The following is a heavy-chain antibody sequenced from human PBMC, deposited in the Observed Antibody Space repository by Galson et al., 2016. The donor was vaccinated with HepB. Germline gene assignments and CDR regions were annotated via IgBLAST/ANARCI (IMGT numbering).Heavy chain of an antibody. Sequence: SLRLSCAASGFTLDNYAMHWVRQAPGKGLEWVSSISWNSGTIGYADSVQGRFTISRNNARNSLYLQMNSLRAEDTALYYCVKGLFVVVAATDAFDVWGQGTMVTVSS. CDR1: GFTLDNYA. CDR2: ISWNSGTI. V-gene: IGHV3-9*01. D-gene: IGHD2-21*02. J-gene: IGHJ3*01. CDR3: VKGLFVVVAATDAFDV.